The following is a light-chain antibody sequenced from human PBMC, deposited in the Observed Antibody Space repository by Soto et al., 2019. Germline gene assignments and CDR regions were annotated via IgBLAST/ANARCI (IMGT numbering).Light chain of an antibody. CDR1: QSVSSY. J-gene: IGKJ4*01. V-gene: IGKV3-11*01. CDR2: DAS. Sequence: EIVLTQSPATLSLSPGERATLFCRASQSVSSYLAWYQQKPGQAPRLLIFDASNRATGIPARFSGSGSGTDFTLTIRSLEPEDFAVYYCQQRSTWPPDLTFGGGTKVEIK. CDR3: QQRSTWPPDLT.